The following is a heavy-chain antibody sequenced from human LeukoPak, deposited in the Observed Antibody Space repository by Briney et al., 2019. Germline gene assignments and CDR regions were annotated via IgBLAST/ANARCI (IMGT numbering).Heavy chain of an antibody. V-gene: IGHV3-48*01. CDR3: ARTGIWSGYSLDF. D-gene: IGHD3-3*01. J-gene: IGHJ5*01. CDR1: GFTFSTYS. CDR2: ISSSSSVI. Sequence: PGGSLRLSCAASGFTFSTYSMNWVRQAAGKGLEWVSYISSSSSVIYYADSVKGRFAVSRDNAKNSLYLQMNSLRAEDTAVYYCARTGIWSGYSLDFWGHGTLVTVSS.